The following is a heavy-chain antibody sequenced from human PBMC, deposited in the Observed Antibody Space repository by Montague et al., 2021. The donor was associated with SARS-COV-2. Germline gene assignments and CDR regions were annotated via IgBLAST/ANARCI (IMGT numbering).Heavy chain of an antibody. CDR1: GFSLRTSGMC. J-gene: IGHJ4*02. CDR2: IDCADDN. V-gene: IGHV2-70*11. CDR3: ARELFYFDY. D-gene: IGHD1-26*01. Sequence: VKPTQTLTLTCTFSGFSLRTSGMCVSWIRHPPGKALEWLARIDCADDNYYSTSLKTRLTISKDTSKNQVVLTMTNMDPVDTATYYCARELFYFDYWGQGTLVTGSS.